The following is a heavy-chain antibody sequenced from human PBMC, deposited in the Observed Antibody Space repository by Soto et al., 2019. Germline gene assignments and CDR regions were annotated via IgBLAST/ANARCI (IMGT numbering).Heavy chain of an antibody. D-gene: IGHD3-22*01. V-gene: IGHV3-15*07. CDR2: IKSKTAGETT. J-gene: IGHJ4*02. Sequence: EVQLVESGGDLVKPGGSLRLSCAASGLSFNIAWMNWVRQAPGKGLEWVGRIKSKTAGETTEYAAPVKGRFTISRDDSKNTLFLQMNSLKTEDTALYYCTSEYYDSSGQRNWGQGTLVTVSS. CDR3: TSEYYDSSGQRN. CDR1: GLSFNIAW.